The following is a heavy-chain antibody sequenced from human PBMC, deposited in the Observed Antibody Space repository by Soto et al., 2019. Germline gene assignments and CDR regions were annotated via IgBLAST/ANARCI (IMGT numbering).Heavy chain of an antibody. J-gene: IGHJ3*02. D-gene: IGHD3-22*01. CDR3: ARRRITMIVVVFDAFDI. Sequence: PSETLSLTCTVSGGSISSYWWSWVRQPPGKGLEWIGEIYHSGNTNYNPSLKSRVTISVDKSKNQFSLKLSSVTAADTAVYYCARRRITMIVVVFDAFDIWGQGTMVTVSS. CDR2: IYHSGNT. CDR1: GGSISSYW. V-gene: IGHV4-4*02.